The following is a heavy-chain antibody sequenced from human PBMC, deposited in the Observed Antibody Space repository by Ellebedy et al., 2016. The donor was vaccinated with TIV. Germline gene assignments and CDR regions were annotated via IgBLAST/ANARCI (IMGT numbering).Heavy chain of an antibody. CDR1: GFSFSNYG. CDR2: IWYDGSNK. CDR3: AKDMRPTGVY. D-gene: IGHD3-10*01. J-gene: IGHJ4*02. V-gene: IGHV3-30*02. Sequence: GESQKISCAGSGFSFSNYGMHWIRQAPGKGLEWVAFIWYDGSNKYYADSVKGRFTISRDNAQNSLYLQMTSLTTEDTGLYYCAKDMRPTGVYWGQGTLVTVSS.